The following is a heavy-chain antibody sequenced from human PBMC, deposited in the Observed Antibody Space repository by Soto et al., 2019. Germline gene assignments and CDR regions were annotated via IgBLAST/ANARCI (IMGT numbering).Heavy chain of an antibody. Sequence: QVQLGQSGAEVKKPGASVMVSCKASGYTFSSDGISWVRQAPGQVLEWMGWISAYNGNTNYAQTLRGRVTMTTDTSTSTAYMELRSLRSDDTAVYYCARIRWIDGYNDYWGQGTLVTVSS. CDR2: ISAYNGNT. CDR3: ARIRWIDGYNDY. D-gene: IGHD5-12*01. J-gene: IGHJ4*02. V-gene: IGHV1-18*01. CDR1: GYTFSSDG.